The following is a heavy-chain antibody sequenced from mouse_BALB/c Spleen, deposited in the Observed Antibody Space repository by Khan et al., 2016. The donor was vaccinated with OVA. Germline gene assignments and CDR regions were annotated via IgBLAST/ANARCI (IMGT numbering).Heavy chain of an antibody. CDR2: ISYSGVT. CDR3: ARGNYYGYYFDY. Sequence: VQLKQSGPGLVKPSQSLSLTCTVTAYSITSGYAWNWIRQFPGNKLEWMGYISYSGVTSYTPSLKSRISLTRDTSKNQFFLQLNSVTTEDTATYYCARGNYYGYYFDYWGQGTTLTVSS. V-gene: IGHV3-2*02. J-gene: IGHJ2*01. CDR1: AYSITSGYA. D-gene: IGHD1-1*01.